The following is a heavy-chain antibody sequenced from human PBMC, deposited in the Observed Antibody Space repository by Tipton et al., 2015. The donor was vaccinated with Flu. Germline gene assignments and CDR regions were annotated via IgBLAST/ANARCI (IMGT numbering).Heavy chain of an antibody. Sequence: QLVQSGPEVKKPGSSVKVSCKASGDTFSTYTLNWVRQAPGQGLEWMGGITPVINTANYAEKFRGRVSITADESTSTSVLELRSLRSDDTAVYYCARDYGDNGAHGLKLCNKNRGQGT. J-gene: IGHJ4*02. CDR2: ITPVINTA. CDR1: GDTFSTYT. CDR3: ARDYGDNGAHGLKLCNKN. D-gene: IGHD4-17*01. V-gene: IGHV1-69*01.